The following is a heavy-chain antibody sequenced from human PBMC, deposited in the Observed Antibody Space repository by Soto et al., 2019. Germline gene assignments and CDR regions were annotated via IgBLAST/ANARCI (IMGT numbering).Heavy chain of an antibody. CDR2: ISYDGSNK. D-gene: IGHD1-26*01. CDR3: ARESGLSVSYGDFDY. V-gene: IGHV3-30-3*01. CDR1: GFTFSSYA. J-gene: IGHJ4*02. Sequence: QVQLVESGGGVVQPGRSLRLSCAASGFTFSSYAMHWVRQAPGKGLEWVAVISYDGSNKYYADSVKGRFTISRDNSKNTLYLQMNRLRAEDTAVYYCARESGLSVSYGDFDYWGQGTLVTVSS.